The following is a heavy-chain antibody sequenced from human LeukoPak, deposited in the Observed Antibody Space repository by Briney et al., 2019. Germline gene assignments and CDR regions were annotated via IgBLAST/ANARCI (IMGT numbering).Heavy chain of an antibody. J-gene: IGHJ5*02. D-gene: IGHD2-2*01. Sequence: ASVKVSRKASGYTFTGYYMHWVRQAPGQGLEWMGWINPNSGGTNYAQKFQGRVTMTRDTSISTAYMELSRLRSDDTAVYYCARDGPYCSSTSCYFNWFDPWGQGTLVTVSS. CDR2: INPNSGGT. CDR1: GYTFTGYY. CDR3: ARDGPYCSSTSCYFNWFDP. V-gene: IGHV1-2*02.